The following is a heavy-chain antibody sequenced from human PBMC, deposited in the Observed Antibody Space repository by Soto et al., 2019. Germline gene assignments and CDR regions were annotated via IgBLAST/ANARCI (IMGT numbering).Heavy chain of an antibody. CDR2: ISGGDGKT. V-gene: IGHV3-23*01. Sequence: TGGSLRLSCAASGFSFGSYALSWVRQAPGKGLEWVSTISGGDGKTFYADSVKGRFSISRDTSQSTLYLQMNSLRADDTAMYYCARWSYLDYWGQGTRVTVSS. CDR3: ARWSYLDY. CDR1: GFSFGSYA. J-gene: IGHJ4*02. D-gene: IGHD3-3*01.